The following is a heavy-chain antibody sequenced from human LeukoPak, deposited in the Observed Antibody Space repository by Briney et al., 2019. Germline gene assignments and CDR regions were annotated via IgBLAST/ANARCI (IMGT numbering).Heavy chain of an antibody. CDR2: VYYSGST. J-gene: IGHJ4*02. D-gene: IGHD2-15*01. V-gene: IGHV4-59*02. Sequence: SETLSLTCVVSGGSVSGYYWGWIRQPPGRGLEWIGYVYYSGSTNYNPSFKSRITISVDTSRNQFSPQLSSVTAADTAVYYCARIHRYCSGGACYVLDNWGQGTLVAVSS. CDR1: GGSVSGYY. CDR3: ARIHRYCSGGACYVLDN.